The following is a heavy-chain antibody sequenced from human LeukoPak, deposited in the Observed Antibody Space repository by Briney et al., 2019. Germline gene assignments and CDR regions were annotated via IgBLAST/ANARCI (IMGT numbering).Heavy chain of an antibody. J-gene: IGHJ6*02. CDR2: ISPNTGGA. CDR1: GYGFTYHY. V-gene: IGHV1-2*02. Sequence: GASVKVSFKCSGYGFTYHYIYWGRQAPGQGLGWMGWISPNTGGAHYAQNFQCRVSMTRDTAISTAYMELGGLTSDDTAVYYCAKGHYGMAVWGQGTTATVSS. CDR3: AKGHYGMAV.